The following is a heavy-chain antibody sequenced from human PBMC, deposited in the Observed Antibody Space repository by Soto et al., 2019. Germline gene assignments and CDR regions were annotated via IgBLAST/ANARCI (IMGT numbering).Heavy chain of an antibody. D-gene: IGHD2-2*01. Sequence: SETLSLTCTVSGGSISSYYWSWIRRPPGKGLEWIGYIYHSGSTYYNPSLKSRVTISVDRSKNQFSLKLSSVTAADTAVYYCARDGRYCSSTSCPADAFDIWGQGTMVTVSS. CDR2: IYHSGST. V-gene: IGHV4-59*12. J-gene: IGHJ3*02. CDR1: GGSISSYY. CDR3: ARDGRYCSSTSCPADAFDI.